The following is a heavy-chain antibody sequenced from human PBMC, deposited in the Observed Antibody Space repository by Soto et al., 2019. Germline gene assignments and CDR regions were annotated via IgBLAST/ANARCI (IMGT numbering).Heavy chain of an antibody. V-gene: IGHV3-30-3*01. CDR2: ISYDGSNK. CDR1: GFSFSGYA. CDR3: ARDPFIAAAGHYYFHY. Sequence: GGSLRLSCAASGFSFSGYAMHWVRQAPGKGLEWVAAISYDGSNKYYVDSVEGRFTISRDNSKNTLNLQMNSLRPEDTAVYYCARDPFIAAAGHYYFHYWGQGTLVTVSS. D-gene: IGHD6-13*01. J-gene: IGHJ4*02.